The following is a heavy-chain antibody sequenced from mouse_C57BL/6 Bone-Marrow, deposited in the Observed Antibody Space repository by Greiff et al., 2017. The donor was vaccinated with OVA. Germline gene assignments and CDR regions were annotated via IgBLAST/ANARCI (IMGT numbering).Heavy chain of an antibody. CDR1: GYTFTSYW. J-gene: IGHJ3*01. D-gene: IGHD2-2*01. CDR3: ASPATMVTTGFAY. V-gene: IGHV1-59*01. CDR2: IDPSDSYT. Sequence: QVQLQQSGAELVRPGTSVKLSCKASGYTFTSYWMHWVKQRPGQGLEWIGVIDPSDSYTNYNQKFKGKATLTVDTSSSTAYMQLSSLTSEDSAVYYCASPATMVTTGFAYWGQGTLVTVSA.